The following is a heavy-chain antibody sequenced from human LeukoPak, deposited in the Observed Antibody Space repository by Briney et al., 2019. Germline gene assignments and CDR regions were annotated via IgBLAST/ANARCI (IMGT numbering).Heavy chain of an antibody. CDR1: EFTFSSYA. CDR3: AKDPGSSSWTGAFDI. D-gene: IGHD6-13*01. V-gene: IGHV3-23*01. CDR2: ISGSGGST. J-gene: IGHJ3*02. Sequence: GGSLRLSCAASEFTFSSYAMNWVRQAPGKGLEWVSTISGSGGSTIYADSVQGRFTISRDNSKNTLYLQMSSLRAEDTAVYYCAKDPGSSSWTGAFDIWGQGTMVTVSS.